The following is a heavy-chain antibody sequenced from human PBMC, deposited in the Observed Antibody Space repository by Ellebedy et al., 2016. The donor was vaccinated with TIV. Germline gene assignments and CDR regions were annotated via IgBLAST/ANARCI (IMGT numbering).Heavy chain of an antibody. D-gene: IGHD3-3*01. J-gene: IGHJ4*02. CDR1: GFTFDDYA. Sequence: GGSLRLSXAASGFTFDDYAMHWVRQAPGKGLEWVSGISWNSGSIGYADSVKGRFTISRDNAKNSLYLQMNSLRAEDTALYYCAKDIALRYYDFWSGYYTPNFDYWGQGTLVTVSS. V-gene: IGHV3-9*01. CDR3: AKDIALRYYDFWSGYYTPNFDY. CDR2: ISWNSGSI.